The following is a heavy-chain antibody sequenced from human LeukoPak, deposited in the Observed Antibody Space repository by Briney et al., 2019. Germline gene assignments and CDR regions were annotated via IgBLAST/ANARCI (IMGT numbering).Heavy chain of an antibody. J-gene: IGHJ3*02. V-gene: IGHV3-66*01. Sequence: GSLRLSCAASGFTVSSNYMSWVRQAPGKGLEWVSVIYSGGSTYYADSVKGRFTISRDNSKNTLYLQMNSLRAEDTAVYYCARDFESPQFLYSSGPSWTLAFDIWGQGTMVTVSS. D-gene: IGHD6-19*01. CDR1: GFTVSSNY. CDR3: ARDFESPQFLYSSGPSWTLAFDI. CDR2: IYSGGST.